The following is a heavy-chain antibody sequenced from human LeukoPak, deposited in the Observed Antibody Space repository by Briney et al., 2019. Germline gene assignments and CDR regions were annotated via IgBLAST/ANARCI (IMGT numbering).Heavy chain of an antibody. CDR1: GFTFSNYG. CDR2: VAHDGTVK. CDR3: AKEEGIKRGTNFDS. V-gene: IGHV3-30*18. D-gene: IGHD1-7*01. Sequence: GGSLRLSCVGSGFTFSNYGMHWVRQAPDKGPEWVAVVAHDGTVKYYADPVKGRFTISRDNGKKTLYLEMTSLRPEDTAAYYCAKEEGIKRGTNFDSWGQGSLVTVSS. J-gene: IGHJ4*02.